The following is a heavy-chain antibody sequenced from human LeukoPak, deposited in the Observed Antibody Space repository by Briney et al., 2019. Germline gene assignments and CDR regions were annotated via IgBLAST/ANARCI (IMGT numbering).Heavy chain of an antibody. CDR2: ISSSSSYI. J-gene: IGHJ4*02. D-gene: IGHD2-2*01. CDR3: ARCKGVPAAVIDY. CDR1: GFTFSSYS. V-gene: IGHV3-21*01. Sequence: GGSLRLSCAASGFTFSSYSMNWVRQAPGKGLEWVSSISSSSSYIYYADSVKGRFTISRDNAKNSLYLQMNSLRAEDTAVYYCARCKGVPAAVIDYWGQGTLVTVSS.